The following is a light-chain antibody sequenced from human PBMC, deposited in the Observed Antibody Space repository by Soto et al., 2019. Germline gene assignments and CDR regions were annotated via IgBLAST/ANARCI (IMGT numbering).Light chain of an antibody. CDR1: QSINNY. CDR3: QQRFNWPSLT. Sequence: EIVLTQSPATLSLSPGERATLSCRASQSINNYLAWYQQKPGRAPRLLIYDASNRATGIPARFSGSGSGTDFTLPISSLEPEDFAVYYCQQRFNWPSLTFGGGTKVEIK. CDR2: DAS. J-gene: IGKJ4*01. V-gene: IGKV3-11*01.